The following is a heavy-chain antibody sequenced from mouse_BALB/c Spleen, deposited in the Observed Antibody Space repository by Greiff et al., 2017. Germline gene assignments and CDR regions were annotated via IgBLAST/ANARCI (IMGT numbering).Heavy chain of an antibody. CDR2: IYPGGGYT. CDR1: GYTFSSYW. CDR3: ARGRTVVAHYYAMDY. D-gene: IGHD1-1*01. Sequence: VQLQESGAELMKPGASVKISCKATGYTFSSYWIEWVKQRPGHGLEWIGEIYPGGGYTNYNEKFKGKATLTADTSSSTAYMQLSSLTSEDSAVYFCARGRTVVAHYYAMDYWGQGTSVTVSS. V-gene: IGHV1-63*02. J-gene: IGHJ4*01.